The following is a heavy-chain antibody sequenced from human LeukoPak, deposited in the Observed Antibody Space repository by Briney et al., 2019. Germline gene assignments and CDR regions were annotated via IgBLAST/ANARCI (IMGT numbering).Heavy chain of an antibody. CDR3: AVRVGDYFDY. CDR2: IYYSGST. D-gene: IGHD3-16*01. Sequence: SETLSLTCIVPSGSISSYYCSWIRQPPGKGLEWIGYIYYSGSTNYNPSLKSRVTISVDTSKNQFSLKLSSVTAADTAVYYCAVRVGDYFDYWGQGTLVTVSS. CDR1: SGSISSYY. J-gene: IGHJ4*02. V-gene: IGHV4-59*01.